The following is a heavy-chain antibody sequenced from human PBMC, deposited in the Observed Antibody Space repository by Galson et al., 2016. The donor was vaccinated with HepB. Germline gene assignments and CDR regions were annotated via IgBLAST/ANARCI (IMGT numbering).Heavy chain of an antibody. CDR1: GFTFSHLG. Sequence: SLRLSCAASGFTFSHLGLFWVRQAPGKGLEWVALMSSDGREKYYPDPVKGRFTIPRDISKNTSYLQMNSLRPDDTAIYYCARGSPWYSSGWDFDYWGHGTLVTVSP. J-gene: IGHJ4*01. CDR2: MSSDGREK. V-gene: IGHV3-30*03. D-gene: IGHD6-19*01. CDR3: ARGSPWYSSGWDFDY.